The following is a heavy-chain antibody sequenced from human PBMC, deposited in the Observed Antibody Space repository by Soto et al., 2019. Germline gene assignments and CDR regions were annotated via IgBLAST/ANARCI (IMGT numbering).Heavy chain of an antibody. CDR3: AREYYYTMDV. CDR2: IDSSTKYT. V-gene: IGHV3-11*05. CDR1: GFTFRYYY. Sequence: VGSLILSCEAAGFTFRYYYMTWFRQAPGKGLEWLSYIDSSTKYTNYADSVKGRFTISRDNAKNSLYLQMNSLRADDTAVYYCAREYYYTMDVWGQGTMVTVSS. J-gene: IGHJ6*02.